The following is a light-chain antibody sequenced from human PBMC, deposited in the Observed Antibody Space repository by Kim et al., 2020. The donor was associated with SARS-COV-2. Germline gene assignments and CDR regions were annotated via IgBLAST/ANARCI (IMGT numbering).Light chain of an antibody. Sequence: DIHMTQSPSTLSASVGDRVTITCRASQSIGNWLAWYQQKPGKAPKLLIYKASSLQSGVPSRFSGSGSGTEFTLTVSSLQPDDFATYCCQEDNTNPWTFGQGTKVDIK. J-gene: IGKJ1*01. CDR3: QEDNTNPWT. CDR1: QSIGNW. V-gene: IGKV1-5*03. CDR2: KAS.